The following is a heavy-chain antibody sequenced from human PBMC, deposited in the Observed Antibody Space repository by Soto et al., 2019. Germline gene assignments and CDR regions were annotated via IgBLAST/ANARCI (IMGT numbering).Heavy chain of an antibody. CDR3: ASTRNPVTADWYYAFDI. CDR2: ISAYNGNT. D-gene: IGHD2-21*02. V-gene: IGHV1-18*01. Sequence: QVQLVQSGAEVKKPGASVKVSCKASGYTFTSYGISWVRQAPGQGLEWMGWISAYNGNTNYAQKLQGRVTMTTDTSTSTADTELRSLRSDGTAVYYGASTRNPVTADWYYAFDIGGHGTMVTVSS. CDR1: GYTFTSYG. J-gene: IGHJ3*02.